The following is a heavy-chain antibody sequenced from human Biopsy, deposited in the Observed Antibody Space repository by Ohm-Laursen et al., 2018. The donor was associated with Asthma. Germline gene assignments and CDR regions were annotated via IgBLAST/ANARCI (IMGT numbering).Heavy chain of an antibody. CDR3: ARAQDYYDSRGYYRSFDY. Sequence: SETLSLTWTVSYGSITSGGYYWTWIRQHPGKGLEWIGFIYYNGSTYYNPSLKSRVSISIDTSKNQFSLKLSSVTAADTAVYYCARAQDYYDSRGYYRSFDYWGQGTLVTVSS. CDR2: IYYNGST. CDR1: YGSITSGGYY. D-gene: IGHD3-22*01. J-gene: IGHJ4*02. V-gene: IGHV4-31*02.